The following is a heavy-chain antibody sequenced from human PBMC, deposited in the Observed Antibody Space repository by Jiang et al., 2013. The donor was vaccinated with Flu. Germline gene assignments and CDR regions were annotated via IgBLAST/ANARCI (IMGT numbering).Heavy chain of an antibody. J-gene: IGHJ4*02. V-gene: IGHV6-1*01. D-gene: IGHD6-19*01. CDR3: ARLSAWSDFDY. CDR2: TYYRSKWYN. Sequence: TYYRSKWYNDYAVSVKSRITINPDTSKNQFSLQLNSVTPEDTAVYYCARLSAWSDFDYWGQGTLVTVSS.